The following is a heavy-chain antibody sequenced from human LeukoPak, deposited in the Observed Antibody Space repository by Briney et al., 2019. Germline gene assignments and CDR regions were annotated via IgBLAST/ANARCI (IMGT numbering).Heavy chain of an antibody. D-gene: IGHD3-10*01. CDR3: ARDRFGNRYYYYGMDV. CDR2: IYYSGST. Sequence: SETLSLTCTVSGGSISSYYWSWIRQPPSKGLEWFGYIYYSGSTNYNPSLKSRVTISVDTSKNQFSLKLSSVTAADTAVYYCARDRFGNRYYYYGMDVWGQGTTVTVSS. CDR1: GGSISSYY. J-gene: IGHJ6*02. V-gene: IGHV4-59*01.